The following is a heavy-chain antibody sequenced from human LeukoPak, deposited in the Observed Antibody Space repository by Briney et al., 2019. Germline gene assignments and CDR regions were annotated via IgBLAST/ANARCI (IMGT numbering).Heavy chain of an antibody. CDR1: GLIFSSYA. J-gene: IGHJ1*01. CDR3: ARAALSWAVAGTMVQH. D-gene: IGHD6-19*01. Sequence: PGGSLRLSCAASGLIFSSYAMSWVRQAPGKGLEWVSYISSSGSTIYYADSVKGRFTISRDNAKNSLFLQMNSLRAEDTAVYYCARAALSWAVAGTMVQHWGQGTLVTVSS. V-gene: IGHV3-48*03. CDR2: ISSSGSTI.